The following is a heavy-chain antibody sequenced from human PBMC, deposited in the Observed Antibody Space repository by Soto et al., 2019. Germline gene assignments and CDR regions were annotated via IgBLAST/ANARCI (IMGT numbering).Heavy chain of an antibody. V-gene: IGHV3-53*01. CDR2: IYSGGST. D-gene: IGHD3-10*01. J-gene: IGHJ4*02. CDR1: GFTVSSNY. CDR3: ASPGGHGSGSYYTLAY. Sequence: PGGSLRLSCAASGFTVSSNYMSWVRQAPGKGLEWVSVIYSGGSTYYADSVKGRFTISRDNSKNTLYLQMNSLRAEDTAVYYCASPGGHGSGSYYTLAYWGQGTLVTVPQ.